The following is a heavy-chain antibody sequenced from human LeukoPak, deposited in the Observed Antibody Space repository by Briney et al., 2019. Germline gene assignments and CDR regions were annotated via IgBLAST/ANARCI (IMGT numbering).Heavy chain of an antibody. CDR3: ASYYYGSGSPNFDY. V-gene: IGHV3-21*01. J-gene: IGHJ4*02. CDR2: ISSSSSYI. Sequence: PGGSLRLSCAASGFTFSSYSMNWVRQAPGKGLEWVSSISSSSSYIYYADSVEGRFTISRDNAKNSLYLQMNSLRAEDTAVYYCASYYYGSGSPNFDYWGQGTLVTVSS. CDR1: GFTFSSYS. D-gene: IGHD3-10*01.